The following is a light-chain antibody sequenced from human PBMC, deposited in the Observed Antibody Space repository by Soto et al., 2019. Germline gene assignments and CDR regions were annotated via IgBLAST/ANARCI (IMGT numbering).Light chain of an antibody. J-gene: IGKJ3*01. Sequence: EIVLTQSPATLSLSPGERATLSCRASQSVSSYLAWYQQKPGQAPRLLIYDASNRATGIPARFSGSGSGTDFTLTISSLEPEDFAVYYCQQRSNWPPFGPGIKVDIK. CDR1: QSVSSY. CDR2: DAS. CDR3: QQRSNWPP. V-gene: IGKV3-11*01.